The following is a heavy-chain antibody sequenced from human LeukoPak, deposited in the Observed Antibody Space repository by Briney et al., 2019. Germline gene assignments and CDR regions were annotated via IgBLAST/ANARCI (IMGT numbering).Heavy chain of an antibody. V-gene: IGHV1-58*02. CDR2: IVVGSGNT. CDR3: AAVPDYCGNKPDY. J-gene: IGHJ4*02. D-gene: IGHD4-23*01. Sequence: GASVTVSCKASGFTFTSSAMQWVRQARGQRLEGIRWIVVGSGNTNYAQKFQERVTITRDMSTSTAYMELSSLRSEDTAVYYCAAVPDYCGNKPDYWGQGTLVTVSS. CDR1: GFTFTSSA.